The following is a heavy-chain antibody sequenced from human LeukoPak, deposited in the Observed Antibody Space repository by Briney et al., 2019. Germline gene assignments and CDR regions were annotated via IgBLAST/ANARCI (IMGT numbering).Heavy chain of an antibody. J-gene: IGHJ6*03. CDR1: GGTFSSYE. Sequence: ASVKVSCKASGGTFSSYEISWVRQAPGQGLEWMGWINPNSGGTNYAQKFQGRVTMTRDTSISTAYMELSRLRSDDTAVYYCARDMTIYGGYYMDVWGKGTTVTVSS. CDR2: INPNSGGT. V-gene: IGHV1-2*02. CDR3: ARDMTIYGGYYMDV. D-gene: IGHD2-21*01.